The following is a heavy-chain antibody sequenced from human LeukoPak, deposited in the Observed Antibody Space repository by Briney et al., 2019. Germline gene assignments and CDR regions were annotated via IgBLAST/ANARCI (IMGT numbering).Heavy chain of an antibody. CDR3: ARRYCSGGSCSVDY. D-gene: IGHD2-15*01. CDR1: GGSISSSSYY. Sequence: SETLSLTCTVSGGSISSSSYYWGWIRQPPGTGLEWIGSIYYSGSTYYNPSLKSRVTISVDTSKNQFSLKLSSVTAADTAVYYCARRYCSGGSCSVDYWGQGTLVTVSS. CDR2: IYYSGST. V-gene: IGHV4-39*01. J-gene: IGHJ4*02.